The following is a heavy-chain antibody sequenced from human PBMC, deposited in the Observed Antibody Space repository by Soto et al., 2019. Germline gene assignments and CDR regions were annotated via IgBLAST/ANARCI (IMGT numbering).Heavy chain of an antibody. CDR1: GFTFSSYG. D-gene: IGHD7-27*01. CDR2: IWYDGSNK. J-gene: IGHJ4*02. V-gene: IGHV3-33*08. CDR3: ARALPGTGEADYFDY. Sequence: GGSLRLSCAASGFTFSSYGMHWVRQAPGKGLEWVAVIWYDGSNKYYADSVKGRFTISRDNSKNTLYLQMNSLRAEDTAVYYCARALPGTGEADYFDYWGQGTLVTVSS.